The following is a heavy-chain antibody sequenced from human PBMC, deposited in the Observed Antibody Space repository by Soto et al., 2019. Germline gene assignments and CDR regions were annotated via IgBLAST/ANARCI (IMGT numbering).Heavy chain of an antibody. Sequence: QVQLQESGPGLVKPSQTLSLTCTVSGGSISSGGYYWSWIRQHPGKGLEWIGYIYYSGSTYYNPSIERRVTISVDTSKNQFSLKLSSVTAADTAVYYCAGIYSGSPGGTLRYCGQGTLVTVSS. D-gene: IGHD1-26*01. CDR3: AGIYSGSPGGTLRY. CDR1: GGSISSGGYY. J-gene: IGHJ4*02. V-gene: IGHV4-31*03. CDR2: IYYSGST.